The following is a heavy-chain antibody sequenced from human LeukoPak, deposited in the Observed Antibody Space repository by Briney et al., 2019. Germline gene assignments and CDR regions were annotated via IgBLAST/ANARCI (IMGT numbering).Heavy chain of an antibody. V-gene: IGHV4-34*01. D-gene: IGHD3-10*01. CDR1: GGSFSGYY. CDR2: INHSGST. J-gene: IGHJ4*02. Sequence: PSEPLSLTYAVYGGSFSGYYWSWIRQPPGKGLEWIGEINHSGSTNYNPSLKSRVTISVHTTKNQFSLKLSSVTAADTAVYYCAREARNSSGNYWGQRTLVTVSS. CDR3: AREARNSSGNY.